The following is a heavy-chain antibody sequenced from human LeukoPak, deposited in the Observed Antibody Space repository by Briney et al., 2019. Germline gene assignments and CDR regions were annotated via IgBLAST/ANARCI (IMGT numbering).Heavy chain of an antibody. J-gene: IGHJ2*01. Sequence: SETLSLTCTVSGGSISSYYWSWIRQPAGKGLEWIGYIYYSGSTNYNPSLKSRVTISVDTSKNQFSLKLSSVTAADTAVYYCARGTATSSWYFDLWGRGTLVTVSS. CDR3: ARGTATSSWYFDL. CDR1: GGSISSYY. V-gene: IGHV4-59*01. CDR2: IYYSGST.